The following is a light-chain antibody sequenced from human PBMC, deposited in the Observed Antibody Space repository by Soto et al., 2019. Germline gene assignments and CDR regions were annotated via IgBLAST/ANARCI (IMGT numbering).Light chain of an antibody. CDR1: QSVSSN. CDR2: GAS. Sequence: EIVMTQSPATLSVSPGERATLSCRASQSVSSNLAWYQQKPGQAPRLLIYGASTSATGIPARFSGSGSGTEFNLTISTLQSEDFAVYYCQQYNNWPPWTFGQGTKVEIK. CDR3: QQYNNWPPWT. V-gene: IGKV3-15*01. J-gene: IGKJ1*01.